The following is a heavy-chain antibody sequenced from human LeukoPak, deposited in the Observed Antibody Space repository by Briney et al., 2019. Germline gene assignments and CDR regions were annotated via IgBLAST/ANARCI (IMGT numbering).Heavy chain of an antibody. CDR1: GFTFDDYA. CDR3: VKGQSYDRSGYFDY. Sequence: PGGSLRLSCAASGFTFDDYAMHWVRQAPGKGLEWVSGISWNSVSIGYADSVKGRFTISRDNAKNSLYLQMNSLRPEDTALYYCVKGQSYDRSGYFDYWGQGTLVTVSS. V-gene: IGHV3-9*01. D-gene: IGHD3-22*01. CDR2: ISWNSVSI. J-gene: IGHJ4*02.